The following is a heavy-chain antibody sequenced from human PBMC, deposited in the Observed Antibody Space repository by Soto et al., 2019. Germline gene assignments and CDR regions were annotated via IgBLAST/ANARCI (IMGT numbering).Heavy chain of an antibody. CDR1: GFTFSSYS. Sequence: EVQLVESGGGLVQPGGSLRLSCAASGFTFSSYSMNWVRQAPGQGLEWVSYISSSSSTIYYADSVKGRFTISRDNAKNSLYLQINSLRDDDTAVYYCARIRGYSYGPTLWGQGTLVTVSS. CDR3: ARIRGYSYGPTL. CDR2: ISSSSSTI. D-gene: IGHD5-18*01. V-gene: IGHV3-48*02. J-gene: IGHJ4*02.